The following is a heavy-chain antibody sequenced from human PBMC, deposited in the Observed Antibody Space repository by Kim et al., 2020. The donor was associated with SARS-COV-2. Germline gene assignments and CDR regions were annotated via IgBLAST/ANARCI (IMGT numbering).Heavy chain of an antibody. V-gene: IGHV1-69*13. CDR2: IIPIFGTA. CDR3: ASSFRGWPGVYYYYGMDV. CDR1: GGTFSSYA. Sequence: SVKVSCKASGGTFSSYAISWVRQAPGQGLEWMGGIIPIFGTANYAQKFQGRVTITADESTSTAYMELSSLRSEDTAVYYCASSFRGWPGVYYYYGMDVWGQGTTVTVSS. J-gene: IGHJ6*02. D-gene: IGHD2-15*01.